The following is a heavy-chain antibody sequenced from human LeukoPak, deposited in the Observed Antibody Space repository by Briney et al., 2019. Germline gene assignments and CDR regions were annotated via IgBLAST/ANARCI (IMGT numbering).Heavy chain of an antibody. Sequence: GGSLRLSCAASGFTFSTYGMHWVRQAPGKGLEWVAFIGHDGTKIYYADSVQGRFTISRDNSKNTLYLEMISLSGEDTALYYCAKDHVTWGNRYFDHWGQGTLGTVSS. D-gene: IGHD3-16*01. CDR1: GFTFSTYG. V-gene: IGHV3-30*02. J-gene: IGHJ4*02. CDR3: AKDHVTWGNRYFDH. CDR2: IGHDGTKI.